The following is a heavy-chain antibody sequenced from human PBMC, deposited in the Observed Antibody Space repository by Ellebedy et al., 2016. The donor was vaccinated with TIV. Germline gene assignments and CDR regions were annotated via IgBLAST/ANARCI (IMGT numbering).Heavy chain of an antibody. J-gene: IGHJ3*02. CDR1: GCSISSNNCY. CDR2: IYYSGYT. V-gene: IGHV4-39*01. Sequence: SETLSLXXTVSGCSISSNNCYWGWIRQPPGKGLEWIGNIYYSGYTYYNPSLKSRVTISVDTSKNHFSLKLTSVTAADTAVYYCARLKGRGARDAFDIWGPGTMVTISS. D-gene: IGHD3-10*01. CDR3: ARLKGRGARDAFDI.